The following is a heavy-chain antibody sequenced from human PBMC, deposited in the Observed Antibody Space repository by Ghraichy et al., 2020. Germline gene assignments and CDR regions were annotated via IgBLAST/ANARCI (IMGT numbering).Heavy chain of an antibody. V-gene: IGHV2-5*02. CDR2: IYWDDDK. Sequence: SGPTLVKPTQTLTLTCTFSGFSFSTSNVGVGWIRQPPGKALEWLALIYWDDDKRYSPSLKSRLTITKDTSRNQVVLTMTNVDPVDTATYYCAHRPSGKMSDWSFAYCDYWGQGTLVTVSS. D-gene: IGHD3-9*01. CDR1: GFSFSTSNVG. J-gene: IGHJ4*02. CDR3: AHRPSGKMSDWSFAYCDY.